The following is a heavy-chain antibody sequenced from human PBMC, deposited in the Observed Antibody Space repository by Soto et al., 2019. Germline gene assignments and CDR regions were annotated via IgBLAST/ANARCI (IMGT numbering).Heavy chain of an antibody. Sequence: SVKVSCKASGGTFSSYAISWVRQAPGQGLEWMGGIIPIFGAANYAQKFQGRVTITADESTSTAYMELSSLRSEDTAVYYCASIVGATTSNWFDPWGQGTLVTVSS. J-gene: IGHJ5*02. CDR3: ASIVGATTSNWFDP. D-gene: IGHD1-26*01. CDR2: IIPIFGAA. V-gene: IGHV1-69*13. CDR1: GGTFSSYA.